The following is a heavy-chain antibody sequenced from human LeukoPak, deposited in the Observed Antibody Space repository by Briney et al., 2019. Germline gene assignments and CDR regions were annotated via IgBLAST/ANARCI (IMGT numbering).Heavy chain of an antibody. CDR2: INPNSGGT. CDR1: GYTFTGYY. V-gene: IGHV1-2*06. D-gene: IGHD3-22*01. CDR3: ASFYDSSGYYFS. J-gene: IGHJ4*02. Sequence: ASVKVSCXASGYTFTGYYMHWVRQAPGQGLEWMGRINPNSGGTNYAQKFQGRVTMTRDTSISTAYMELSRLRSDDTAVYYCASFYDSSGYYFSWGQGTLVTVSS.